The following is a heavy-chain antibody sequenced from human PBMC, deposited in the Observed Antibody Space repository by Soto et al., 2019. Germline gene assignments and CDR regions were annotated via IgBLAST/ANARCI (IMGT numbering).Heavy chain of an antibody. Sequence: QGQLVQSGSEVKEPGASVKVSCKASGYTFTSYGISWVRQAPGQGLEWMGWISAYNGNTNYAQKLQGRVTMTTDTSTSTAYMELRSLRSDDTAAYYCARAGLGVPGTGYGMDVWGQGTTVTVSS. CDR1: GYTFTSYG. CDR2: ISAYNGNT. D-gene: IGHD6-19*01. J-gene: IGHJ6*02. CDR3: ARAGLGVPGTGYGMDV. V-gene: IGHV1-18*01.